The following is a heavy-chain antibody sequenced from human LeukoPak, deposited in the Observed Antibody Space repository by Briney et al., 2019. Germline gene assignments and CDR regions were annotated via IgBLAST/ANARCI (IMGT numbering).Heavy chain of an antibody. Sequence: PGGSLRLSCAASGFTFSSYAMSWVRQAPGKGLEWVSAISGSGGSTYYADSVKGRFTISRDNAKNSLYLQMNSLRVEDTAIYYCAKIQGYYFDYWGQGTLVTVSS. D-gene: IGHD5-18*01. CDR3: AKIQGYYFDY. J-gene: IGHJ4*02. CDR2: ISGSGGST. V-gene: IGHV3-23*01. CDR1: GFTFSSYA.